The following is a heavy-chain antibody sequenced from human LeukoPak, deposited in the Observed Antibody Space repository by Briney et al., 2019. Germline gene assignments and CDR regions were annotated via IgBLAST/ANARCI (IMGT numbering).Heavy chain of an antibody. J-gene: IGHJ4*02. CDR3: ARSVYSTNVDS. V-gene: IGHV4-59*05. D-gene: IGHD6-13*01. Sequence: GSLRLSCAASGFTFSSYAMSWVRQPPGKGLEWIGSLYYSGNTYCNPSLKSRVTISVDTSKNQLSLKLSSVTASDTAVYYCARSVYSTNVDSWGQGTLVTVSS. CDR2: LYYSGNT. CDR1: GFTFSSYA.